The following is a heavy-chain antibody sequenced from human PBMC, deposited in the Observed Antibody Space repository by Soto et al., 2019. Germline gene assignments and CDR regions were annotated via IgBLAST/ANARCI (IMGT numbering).Heavy chain of an antibody. CDR3: ARGGYRTLAWFDP. CDR1: GGSISNYY. J-gene: IGHJ5*02. CDR2: IYHSGTT. V-gene: IGHV4-59*01. Sequence: QVQVQESGPGLVKPSETLSLTCTVSGGSISNYYWSWIRQSLGKGLEWLSNIYHSGTTNYNLSLKGRVSISIDSSKNQVSLGLKSVTAADTAVYYCARGGYRTLAWFDPWGQGTLVTVSS. D-gene: IGHD5-18*01.